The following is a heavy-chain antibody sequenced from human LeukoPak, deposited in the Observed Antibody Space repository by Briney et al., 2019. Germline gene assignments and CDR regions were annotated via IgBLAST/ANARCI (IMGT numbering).Heavy chain of an antibody. D-gene: IGHD3-22*01. Sequence: SETLSLTCTVSGGSISSGSYYWGWIRQPPGKGLEWIGSIYYSGSTYYNPSLKSRVTMSVDTSKNQFSLKLSSVTAADTAVYYCAREEYYYDSSGYYSRDYFDYWGQGTLVTVSS. J-gene: IGHJ4*02. CDR2: IYYSGST. V-gene: IGHV4-39*07. CDR1: GGSISSGSYY. CDR3: AREEYYYDSSGYYSRDYFDY.